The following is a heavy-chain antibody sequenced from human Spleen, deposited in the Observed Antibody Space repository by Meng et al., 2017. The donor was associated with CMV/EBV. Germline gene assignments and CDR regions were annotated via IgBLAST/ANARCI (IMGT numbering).Heavy chain of an antibody. CDR3: ARDLVYDSSSSYYYGMDV. D-gene: IGHD6-6*01. Sequence: SETLSLTCTVSGGSVSSSSYYWGWIRQPPGGGLEWIGSIYYSGSAYYNPSLKSRVTISVDTSKNQFSLKLSSVTAADTAVYYCARDLVYDSSSSYYYGMDVWGQGTTVTVSS. CDR2: IYYSGSA. V-gene: IGHV4-39*07. CDR1: GGSVSSSSYY. J-gene: IGHJ6*02.